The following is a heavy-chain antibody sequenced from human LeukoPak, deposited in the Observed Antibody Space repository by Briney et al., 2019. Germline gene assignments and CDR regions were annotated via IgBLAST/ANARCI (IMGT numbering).Heavy chain of an antibody. V-gene: IGHV3-66*01. CDR3: ARLWFGGLAFDY. CDR1: GFTVSSNY. D-gene: IGHD3-10*01. J-gene: IGHJ4*02. CDR2: IYRGGNT. Sequence: GGSLRLSCAASGFTVSSNYMNWVRQAPGKGLEWVSVIYRGGNTYYADSVKGRFTISRDNSKNTLYLQMNSLRAEGTAVYYCARLWFGGLAFDYWGQGTLVTVSS.